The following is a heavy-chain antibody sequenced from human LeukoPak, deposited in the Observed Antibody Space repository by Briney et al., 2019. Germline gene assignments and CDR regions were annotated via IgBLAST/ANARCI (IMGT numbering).Heavy chain of an antibody. Sequence: ASVKVSGKATGYIFSNYGISWVRQAPGHGLEWMGWISSGGNTNYAPKFQGRATMTTDTSTSTAYMELRSLRFDDTAVYYCARDFAWGSGGAPIDDNWLDPWGQGTLVTVSS. V-gene: IGHV1-18*01. D-gene: IGHD7-27*01. J-gene: IGHJ5*02. CDR3: ARDFAWGSGGAPIDDNWLDP. CDR1: GYIFSNYG. CDR2: ISSGGNT.